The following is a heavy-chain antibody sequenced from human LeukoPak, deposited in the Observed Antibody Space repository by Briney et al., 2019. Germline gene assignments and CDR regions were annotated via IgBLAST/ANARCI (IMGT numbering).Heavy chain of an antibody. Sequence: ASVTVSCTASGCTFTSYAMHWVRQAPGQRLEWMGWINAGNGNTKYSQKFQGRVTITRDTSASTAYMELSSLRSEDTAVYYCARVHYYDSSGYYSWGQGTLVTVSS. CDR1: GCTFTSYA. CDR3: ARVHYYDSSGYYS. J-gene: IGHJ4*02. CDR2: INAGNGNT. D-gene: IGHD3-22*01. V-gene: IGHV1-3*01.